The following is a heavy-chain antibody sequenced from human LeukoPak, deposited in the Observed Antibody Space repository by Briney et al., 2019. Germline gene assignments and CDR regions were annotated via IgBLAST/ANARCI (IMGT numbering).Heavy chain of an antibody. D-gene: IGHD2-2*01. CDR2: IIPIFGTA. CDR1: GGTFSSYA. CDR3: ARDRGCSSTSCSFDY. V-gene: IGHV1-69*06. J-gene: IGHJ4*02. Sequence: ASVKVSCKASGGTFSSYAISWVRQAPGQGLEWMGGIIPIFGTANYAQKFHGRVTITADKSTSTAYMELSSLRSEDTAVYYCARDRGCSSTSCSFDYWGQGTLVTVSS.